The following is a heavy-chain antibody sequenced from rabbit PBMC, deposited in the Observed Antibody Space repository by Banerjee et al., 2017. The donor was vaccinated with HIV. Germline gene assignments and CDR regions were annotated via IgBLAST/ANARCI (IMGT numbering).Heavy chain of an antibody. V-gene: IGHV1S45*01. D-gene: IGHD6-1*01. CDR3: ARGGIYSWVSYFNL. CDR2: IYTGSGST. Sequence: QEQLEESGGDLVKPEGSLTLTCTASGFSFSSNYYMCWVRQAPGKGLEWIGCIYTGSGSTYYATWAKGRFTISKTSSTTVTLQMTSLTAADTATYFCARGGIYSWVSYFNLWGPGTLVTVS. J-gene: IGHJ4*01. CDR1: GFSFSSNYY.